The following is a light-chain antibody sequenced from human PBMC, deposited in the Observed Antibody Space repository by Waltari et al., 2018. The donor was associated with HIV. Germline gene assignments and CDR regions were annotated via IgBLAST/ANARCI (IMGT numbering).Light chain of an antibody. Sequence: DIQMTQSPSTLSAFVGDRVTITCRASQSISSWLAWYQQKPGKAPKLLIYKASSLESGVPSRFSGGGSGTEFTLTISSLQPDDFATYYCQQYDNYGTFGQGTKVEIK. CDR2: KAS. J-gene: IGKJ1*01. V-gene: IGKV1-5*03. CDR1: QSISSW. CDR3: QQYDNYGT.